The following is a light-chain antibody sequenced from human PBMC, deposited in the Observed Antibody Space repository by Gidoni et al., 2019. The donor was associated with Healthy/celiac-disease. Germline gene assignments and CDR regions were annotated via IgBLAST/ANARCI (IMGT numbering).Light chain of an antibody. CDR2: DDR. V-gene: IGLV3-21*02. Sequence: SYVLTQPPSVSVAPGQTARITCGGNNIGSKSVHWYQQKPGQAPVLVVYDDRDRPSGIPERLSGSNSGNTATLTSSRVEAGDEADYYCQVWDSSSDHVVFGGGTKLTVL. CDR3: QVWDSSSDHVV. J-gene: IGLJ2*01. CDR1: NIGSKS.